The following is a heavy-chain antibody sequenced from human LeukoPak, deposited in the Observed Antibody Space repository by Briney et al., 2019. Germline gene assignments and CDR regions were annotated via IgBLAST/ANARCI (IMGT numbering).Heavy chain of an antibody. CDR1: GYRFSTYW. V-gene: IGHV5-51*01. CDR3: ARGAPALDY. CDR2: IYPGDSDT. Sequence: EESLKISCKGSGYRFSTYWIAWVRQMPGKGLEWMGSIYPGDSDTRYSPSFQGQVTISADKSFSTAYLQWSDLKASDTAMYYCARGAPALDYWGQGTLVTVSS. J-gene: IGHJ4*02. D-gene: IGHD3-16*01.